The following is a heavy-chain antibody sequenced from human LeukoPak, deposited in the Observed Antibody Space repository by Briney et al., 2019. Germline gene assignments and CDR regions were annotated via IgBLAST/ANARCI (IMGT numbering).Heavy chain of an antibody. CDR1: GGSISSHYY. D-gene: IGHD3-22*01. Sequence: SETLSLTCTVSGGSISSHYYWAWIRQPPGKGLEWIGTIYYSGSTYHNPSLKSRVTISVDRSKNQFSLKLSSVTAADTAVYYCARGLRGYYDSSSDKNNWFDPWGQGTLVTVSS. CDR2: IYYSGST. CDR3: ARGLRGYYDSSSDKNNWFDP. V-gene: IGHV4-39*07. J-gene: IGHJ5*02.